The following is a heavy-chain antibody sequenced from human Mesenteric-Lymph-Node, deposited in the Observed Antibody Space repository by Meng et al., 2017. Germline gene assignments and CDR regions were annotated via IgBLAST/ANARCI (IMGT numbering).Heavy chain of an antibody. J-gene: IGHJ3*02. CDR1: GGTFSSYA. CDR3: AREADVDPAMGTNAFDI. CDR2: IIPICGTA. Sequence: SVKVSCKASGGTFSSYAISWVRQAPGQGLEWMGGIIPICGTANYAQKFQGRVTMTRDTSTSTVYMELSSLRSEDTAVYYCAREADVDPAMGTNAFDIWGQGTMVTVS. V-gene: IGHV1-69*05. D-gene: IGHD5-18*01.